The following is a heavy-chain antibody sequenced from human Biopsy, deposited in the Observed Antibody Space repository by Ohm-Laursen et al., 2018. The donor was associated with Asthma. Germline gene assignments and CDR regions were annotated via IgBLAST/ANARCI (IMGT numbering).Heavy chain of an antibody. CDR2: INPPTGDT. CDR1: GYTFTSYY. J-gene: IGHJ6*02. Sequence: ASVKVSCKASGYTFTSYYIHWVRQAPGQGLEWVGIINPPTGDTSYAQKFLGRVTVTRDTSTRTVYMELSSLRSEDTAVYYCARGYSGSDRIVYYYSGLEVWGQGTTVTVSS. V-gene: IGHV1-46*01. CDR3: ARGYSGSDRIVYYYSGLEV. D-gene: IGHD5-12*01.